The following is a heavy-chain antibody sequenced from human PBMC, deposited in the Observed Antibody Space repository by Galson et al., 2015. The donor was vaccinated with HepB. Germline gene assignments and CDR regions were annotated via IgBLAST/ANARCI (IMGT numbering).Heavy chain of an antibody. D-gene: IGHD1-7*01. CDR1: GYTFTSYG. CDR2: ISAYNGNT. CDR3: ARGRFSGWNYAVDWFDP. J-gene: IGHJ5*02. Sequence: SVKVSCKASGYTFTSYGISWVRQAPGQGLEWMGWISAYNGNTNYAQKLQGRVTMTTDTSTSTAYMELRSLRSDDTAVYYCARGRFSGWNYAVDWFDPWGQGTLVTVSS. V-gene: IGHV1-18*01.